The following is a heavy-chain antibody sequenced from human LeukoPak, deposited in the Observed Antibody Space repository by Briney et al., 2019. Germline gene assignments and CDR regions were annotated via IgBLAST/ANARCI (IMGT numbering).Heavy chain of an antibody. Sequence: GGSLRLSCAPSRFTFSTYGMHWGPRAPGEGVVGVAGLSYDGGHKYYVESVKGRLIISRDNSKNMLFLEMNSLRAEDTGVYFCAKGWFSLHLCDYWGRGILVTVSS. V-gene: IGHV3-30*18. J-gene: IGHJ4*02. CDR3: AKGWFSLHLCDY. CDR2: LSYDGGHK. D-gene: IGHD5-18*01. CDR1: RFTFSTYG.